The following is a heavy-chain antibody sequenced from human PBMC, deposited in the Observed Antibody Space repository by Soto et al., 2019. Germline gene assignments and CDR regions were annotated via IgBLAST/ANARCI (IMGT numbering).Heavy chain of an antibody. CDR3: ARDHGMFLSYYYYGMDV. CDR1: GFTFSRFS. Sequence: QVQLVESGGGVVQPGRSLTLSCAASGFTFSRFSMHWVRQAPGKGLAWVAVTSYDGSNTHYAESVKGRFNISRDDSKNTVYLQMNNLRGEDSAVYYCARDHGMFLSYYYYGMDVWGQGTTVTVSS. J-gene: IGHJ6*02. D-gene: IGHD3-10*02. CDR2: TSYDGSNT. V-gene: IGHV3-30-3*01.